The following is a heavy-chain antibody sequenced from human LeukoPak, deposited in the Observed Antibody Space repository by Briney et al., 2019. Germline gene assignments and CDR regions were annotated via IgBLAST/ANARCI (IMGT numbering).Heavy chain of an antibody. D-gene: IGHD2-15*01. CDR1: GGAFSSYV. CDR3: ASATLRCSGGSCYEMDV. Sequence: SVKVSCKASGGAFSSYVISWVRQAPGQGLEWMGGIIPIFGTADYAQKFQGRLTITADKSTSTAYMELSSLRSEDTAIYYCASATLRCSGGSCYEMDVWGKGTTVTVSS. J-gene: IGHJ6*04. V-gene: IGHV1-69*06. CDR2: IIPIFGTA.